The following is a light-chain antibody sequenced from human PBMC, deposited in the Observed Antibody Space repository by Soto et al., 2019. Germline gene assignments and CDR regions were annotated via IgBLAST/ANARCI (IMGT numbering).Light chain of an antibody. CDR3: QQSYSTPPT. V-gene: IGKV1-39*01. CDR2: AAS. Sequence: DIQMTPSPSSLSASVGDRVTITCRASQSISSYLNWYQQKPGKAPKLLIYAASSLQSGVLSRFSGSGSGTDFTLSISSLQPEDFATYYCQQSYSTPPTFGQGTKVEIK. CDR1: QSISSY. J-gene: IGKJ1*01.